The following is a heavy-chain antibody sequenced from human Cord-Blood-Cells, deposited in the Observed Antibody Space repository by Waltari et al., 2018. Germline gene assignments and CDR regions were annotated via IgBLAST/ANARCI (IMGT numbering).Heavy chain of an antibody. CDR3: ANGQGVINY. J-gene: IGHJ4*02. CDR2: ISGSGGST. CDR1: GFTFSSSA. D-gene: IGHD3-10*01. V-gene: IGHV3-23*01. Sequence: EVQLLESGGGLVQPGGSLRLSCSASGFTFSSSAMSWGRQAPGKGLEWVSAISGSGGSTYYADSVKGRFTISRDNSKNTLYLQMNSLRDEDTAVYYCANGQGVINYWGQGTLVTVSS.